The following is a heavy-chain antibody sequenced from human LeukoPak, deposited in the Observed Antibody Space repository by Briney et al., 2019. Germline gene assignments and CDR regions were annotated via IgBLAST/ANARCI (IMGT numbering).Heavy chain of an antibody. Sequence: GGSLRLSCAASGFTFSSYSMNWVRQAPGKGLEWVSYISSSSSTIYYADCVRGRFTSSRDNATNSLYLQMNSLRAEHTAVYSCARVGLRFLEWLPLKPFYYMDVWGKGTTVTVSS. J-gene: IGHJ6*03. CDR1: GFTFSSYS. V-gene: IGHV3-48*01. D-gene: IGHD3-3*01. CDR2: ISSSSSTI. CDR3: ARVGLRFLEWLPLKPFYYMDV.